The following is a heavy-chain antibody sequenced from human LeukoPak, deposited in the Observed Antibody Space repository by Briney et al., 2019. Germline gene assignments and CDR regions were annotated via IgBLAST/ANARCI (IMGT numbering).Heavy chain of an antibody. V-gene: IGHV3-11*03. J-gene: IGHJ3*02. CDR1: GFTFSDYY. Sequence: PGGSLGLSCAASGFTFSDYYMSWIRQAPGKGLEWVSYISSSSSYTNYADSVKGRFTISRDNAKNSLYLQMNSLRAEDTAVYYCARHLSSGPSAFDIWGQGTMVTVSS. CDR3: ARHLSSGPSAFDI. CDR2: ISSSSSYT. D-gene: IGHD6-19*01.